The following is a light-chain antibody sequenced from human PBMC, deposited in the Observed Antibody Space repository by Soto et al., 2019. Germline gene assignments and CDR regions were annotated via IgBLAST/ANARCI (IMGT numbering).Light chain of an antibody. V-gene: IGLV1-44*01. CDR2: SNN. Sequence: QPVLTQPPSASGTPGQWVTISCSGSSSNIGSNTVNWYQQLPGTAPKLLIYSNNQRPSGVPDRFSGSKSGTSASLAISGLQSEHEADYYCAAWDDSLNGPVFGGGTQLTVL. J-gene: IGLJ7*01. CDR3: AAWDDSLNGPV. CDR1: SSNIGSNT.